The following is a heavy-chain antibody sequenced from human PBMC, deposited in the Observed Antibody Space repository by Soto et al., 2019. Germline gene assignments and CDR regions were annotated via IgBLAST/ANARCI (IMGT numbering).Heavy chain of an antibody. CDR3: AADSGFCGGDCPGYYSYGMDV. Sequence: EEASSKAPGFQYTSSALQSARQAREKCLEGIGWIVVGSGNTNYAQKFQERVTITRDMSTSTAYMELSSLRSEDTAVYYCAADSGFCGGDCPGYYSYGMDVWGQGITVTV. CDR1: GFQYTSSA. CDR2: IVVGSGNT. D-gene: IGHD2-21*02. J-gene: IGHJ6*02. V-gene: IGHV1-58*01.